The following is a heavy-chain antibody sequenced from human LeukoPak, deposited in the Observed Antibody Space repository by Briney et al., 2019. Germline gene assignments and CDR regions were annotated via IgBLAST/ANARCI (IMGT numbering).Heavy chain of an antibody. CDR3: ARSGYCSGCSCHQPFYY. CDR2: INNRGST. CDR1: GGSFSGYY. J-gene: IGHJ4*02. D-gene: IGHD2-15*01. Sequence: PSETLSLTCAVYGGSFSGYYWSWVRQPPGKGREWIGEINNRGSTNYNPSLTSGGTISVETTKNQFSLKLSSVTAADTAVYYCARSGYCSGCSCHQPFYYWGQGTLVPVSS. V-gene: IGHV4-34*01.